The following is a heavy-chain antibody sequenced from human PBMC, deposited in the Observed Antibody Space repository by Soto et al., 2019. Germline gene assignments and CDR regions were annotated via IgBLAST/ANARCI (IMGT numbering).Heavy chain of an antibody. Sequence: QVQLVQSGAEVKKPGSSVKVSCKTSGVSFNNNGIGWVRQAPGHGLEWMGGVSPPFRTANYARKFQGRFSITGDAATSRVNMEQSSLSYEATAQGYCARVLYYVSGRDAPYGVAVGGECTAVTVSP. V-gene: IGHV1-69*01. J-gene: IGHJ6*04. CDR2: VSPPFRTA. CDR1: GVSFNNNG. D-gene: IGHD3-16*01. CDR3: ARVLYYVSGRDAPYGVAV.